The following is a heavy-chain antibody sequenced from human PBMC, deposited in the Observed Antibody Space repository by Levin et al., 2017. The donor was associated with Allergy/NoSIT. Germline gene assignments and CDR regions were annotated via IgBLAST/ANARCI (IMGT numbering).Heavy chain of an antibody. D-gene: IGHD1-1*01. CDR3: TRRGTRDYYYYMDV. CDR1: GYSFTSYW. CDR2: IYPGDSDT. J-gene: IGHJ6*03. Sequence: GESLKISCQGSGYSFTSYWIGWVRQMPGKGLEWMGIIYPGDSDTRYSPSFQGQVTISADKSISTAYLQWSSLKTSDTAIYYCTRRGTRDYYYYMDVWGKGTTVTVSS. V-gene: IGHV5-51*01.